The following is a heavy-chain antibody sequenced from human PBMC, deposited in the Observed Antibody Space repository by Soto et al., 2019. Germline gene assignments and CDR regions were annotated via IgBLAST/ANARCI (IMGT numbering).Heavy chain of an antibody. Sequence: HVQLVESGGGLVEPGGSLRLSCAASGFSFSDYYVNWIRQAPGKGLEWISYTGRSLYPIYYADSVKGRFSISRDSAKNSVFLQMNSLRVEGTAVYYCARDNRSFWNGYYRRYDYYGMDVWGRGTTVIVSS. D-gene: IGHD3-3*01. CDR1: GFSFSDYY. CDR3: ARDNRSFWNGYYRRYDYYGMDV. V-gene: IGHV3-11*01. CDR2: TGRSLYPI. J-gene: IGHJ6*02.